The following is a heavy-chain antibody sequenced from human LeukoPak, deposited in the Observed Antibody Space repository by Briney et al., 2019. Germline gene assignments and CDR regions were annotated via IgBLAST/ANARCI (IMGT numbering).Heavy chain of an antibody. CDR3: ARGVGLLWFGPGDAFDI. Sequence: ASVKVSCKASGYTFTGYYMHWVRQAPGQGLEWMGWINPNSGGTNYAQKFQGRVTMTRDTSISTAYMELSRLRSDDTAVYYCARGVGLLWFGPGDAFDIWGQGTMVTVSS. D-gene: IGHD3-10*01. CDR2: INPNSGGT. V-gene: IGHV1-2*02. J-gene: IGHJ3*02. CDR1: GYTFTGYY.